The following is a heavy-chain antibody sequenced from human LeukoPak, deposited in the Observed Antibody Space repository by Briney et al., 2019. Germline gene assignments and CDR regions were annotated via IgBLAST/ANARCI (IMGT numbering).Heavy chain of an antibody. V-gene: IGHV4-34*01. CDR1: GGSFSGYY. Sequence: SETLSLTCAVYGGSFSGYYWSWIRQPPGNGLEWIGEINHSGSTNYNPSLKSRVTISVDTSKNQFSLKLSSVTAADTAVCYCARRIRLRWYTFDYWGQGTLVTVSS. CDR2: INHSGST. CDR3: ARRIRLRWYTFDY. D-gene: IGHD4-23*01. J-gene: IGHJ4*02.